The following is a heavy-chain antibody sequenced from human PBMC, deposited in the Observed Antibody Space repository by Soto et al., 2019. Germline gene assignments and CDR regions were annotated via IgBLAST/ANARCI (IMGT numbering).Heavy chain of an antibody. J-gene: IGHJ5*02. CDR1: GGSISSGGYS. D-gene: IGHD3-3*01. Sequence: SETLSLTCAVSGGSISSGGYSWSWIRQPPGKGLEWIGYIYHSGSTYYNPSLKSRVTISVDRSKNQFSLKLSSVTATDTAVYYCARGRFLTWFDPWGQGTLVTVSS. V-gene: IGHV4-30-2*01. CDR2: IYHSGST. CDR3: ARGRFLTWFDP.